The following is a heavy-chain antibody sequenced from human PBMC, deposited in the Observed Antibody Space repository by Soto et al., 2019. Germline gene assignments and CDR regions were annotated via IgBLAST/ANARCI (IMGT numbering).Heavy chain of an antibody. D-gene: IGHD2-15*01. CDR3: ARGDCVGGTCYSLAGSFYYYMDV. V-gene: IGHV3-74*01. Sequence: GGCLKLSCAHPGFTFSKSFMYWVRQNPGKGLEWGSLINSDGSVSSYADSVKGRLTISRDNVKNTLYLQMDSLRAEDTAVYYCARGDCVGGTCYSLAGSFYYYMDVWGKGTTVTVSS. CDR1: GFTFSKSF. J-gene: IGHJ6*03. CDR2: INSDGSVS.